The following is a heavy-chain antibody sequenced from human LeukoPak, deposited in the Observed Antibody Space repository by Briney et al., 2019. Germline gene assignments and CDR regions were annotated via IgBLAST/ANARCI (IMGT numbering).Heavy chain of an antibody. V-gene: IGHV1-2*02. D-gene: IGHD3-22*01. Sequence: GASVKVSCKASGYTFTGYYIHWVRQAPGQGGEWMGWINSNSGGTNYAQKFQCRVTMTRDTSISTAYMELSRLRSDDTAVYYGARENQEGYYYDNSGMDVWGKGTTVTVSS. CDR1: GYTFTGYY. J-gene: IGHJ6*04. CDR2: INSNSGGT. CDR3: ARENQEGYYYDNSGMDV.